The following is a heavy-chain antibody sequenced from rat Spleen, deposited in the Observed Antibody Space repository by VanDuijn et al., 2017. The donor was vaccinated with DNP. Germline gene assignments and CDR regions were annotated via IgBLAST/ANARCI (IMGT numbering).Heavy chain of an antibody. CDR1: GFTFSDYD. D-gene: IGHD1-11*01. V-gene: IGHV5-20*01. CDR2: ISPDGDRT. CDR3: TTDFERGY. Sequence: EVQLVESGGGLVQPGGSLKLSCAASGFTFSDYDMAWVRQAPTKGLVWVALISPDGDRTYYRDSVKGRFTISRDNAKSSLYLQMNSLKSEDTATYYCTTDFERGYWGQGVMVTVSS. J-gene: IGHJ2*01.